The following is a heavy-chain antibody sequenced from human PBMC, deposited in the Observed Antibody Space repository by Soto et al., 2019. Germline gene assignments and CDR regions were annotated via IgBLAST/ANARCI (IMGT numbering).Heavy chain of an antibody. J-gene: IGHJ6*01. Sequence: EVQLVESGGGLVKPGGSLTLSCAASGITFSKAWMNWVRQSPGKGLEWVGRIKSRSDGGTTAYAAPVKGRFSISRDDSKDTLWLQMNSLKTEDTAVYYCTTNFYSDHGMDVW. CDR1: GITFSKAW. CDR3: TTNFYSDHGMDV. V-gene: IGHV3-15*01. D-gene: IGHD4-17*01. CDR2: IKSRSDGGTT.